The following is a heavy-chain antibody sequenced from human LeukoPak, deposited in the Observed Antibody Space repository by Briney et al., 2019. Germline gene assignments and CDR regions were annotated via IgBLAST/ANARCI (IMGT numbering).Heavy chain of an antibody. V-gene: IGHV3-30*18. J-gene: IGHJ4*02. CDR2: ISYDGSNK. Sequence: GGSLRLSCAASGFTFSSYGMHWVRQAPGKGLEWVAVISYDGSNKYHADSVKGRFTISRDNSKNTLYLQMNSLRAEDTAVYYCAKGPIYSYDYIDYWGQGTLVTVSS. D-gene: IGHD5-18*01. CDR3: AKGPIYSYDYIDY. CDR1: GFTFSSYG.